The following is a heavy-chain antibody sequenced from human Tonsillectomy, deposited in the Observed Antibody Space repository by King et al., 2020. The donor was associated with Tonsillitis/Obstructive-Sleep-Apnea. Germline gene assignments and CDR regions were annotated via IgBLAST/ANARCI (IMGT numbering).Heavy chain of an antibody. CDR3: ASSARIAARPRDYYYSMDV. D-gene: IGHD6-6*01. CDR2: IYPGDSDT. V-gene: IGHV5-51*01. Sequence: QLVQSGAEVKKPGESLKISCKGSGYSFTSYWIGWVRQMPGKGLEWMGIIYPGDSDTRYSPSFQGQVTISADKSISTAYLQWSSLKASDTAMYYCASSARIAARPRDYYYSMDVWGKGTTVTVSS. CDR1: GYSFTSYW. J-gene: IGHJ6*03.